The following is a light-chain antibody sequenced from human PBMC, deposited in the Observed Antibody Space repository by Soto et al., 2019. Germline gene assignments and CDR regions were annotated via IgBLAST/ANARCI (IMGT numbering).Light chain of an antibody. V-gene: IGKV3-11*01. CDR2: DAS. J-gene: IGKJ4*01. Sequence: EIVLTQSPATLSLSPGERATLSCRASQSVSSYLAWYQQQPGQAPRLLIYDASNWATGIPARFSGSGSGTDFTLTISSLEPEDFAVYYCQQRSNWPLTFGGGTKVEIK. CDR3: QQRSNWPLT. CDR1: QSVSSY.